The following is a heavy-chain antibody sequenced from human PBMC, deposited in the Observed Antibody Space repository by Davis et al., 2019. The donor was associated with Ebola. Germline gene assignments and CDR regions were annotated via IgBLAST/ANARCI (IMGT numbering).Heavy chain of an antibody. J-gene: IGHJ6*02. CDR1: GYTFTSYG. Sequence: AASVKVSCKASGYTFTSYGISWVRQAPGQGLEWMGGIIPISGTANYAQKFQGRVTITADESTSTAYMELSSLRSEDTAVYYCARYCSGGSCYSYYYYGMDVWGQGTTVTVSS. V-gene: IGHV1-69*13. CDR3: ARYCSGGSCYSYYYYGMDV. CDR2: IIPISGTA. D-gene: IGHD2-15*01.